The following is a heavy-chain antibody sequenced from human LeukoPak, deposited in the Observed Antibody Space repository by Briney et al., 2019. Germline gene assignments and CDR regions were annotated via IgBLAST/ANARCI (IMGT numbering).Heavy chain of an antibody. D-gene: IGHD3-22*01. V-gene: IGHV3-21*01. J-gene: IGHJ4*02. CDR3: VRLRRNSDSSGYYYYDY. CDR1: EFTFSSYS. CDR2: INRGATYI. Sequence: PGGSLRLSCTVSEFTFSSYSMNWVRQAPGKGLEWVASINRGATYIYYADSMKGRFTISRDDAKSSLYLQMNSLRAEDTAVYYCVRLRRNSDSSGYYYYDYWGQGILVTVSS.